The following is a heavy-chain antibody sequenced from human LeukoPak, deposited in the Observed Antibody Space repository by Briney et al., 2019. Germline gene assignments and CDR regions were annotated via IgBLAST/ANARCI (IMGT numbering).Heavy chain of an antibody. D-gene: IGHD4-17*01. CDR1: GGSISSGGYY. V-gene: IGHV4-31*03. CDR2: IYYSGST. CDR3: ARVLGFTMTTPQYAFAI. Sequence: SQTLSLTCTVSGGSISSGGYYWSWIRQHPGKGLEWIGYIYYSGSTYYNPSLKSRVTISVDTSKNQFSLKLSSVTAADTAVYYCARVLGFTMTTPQYAFAIWGQGTMVTVSS. J-gene: IGHJ3*02.